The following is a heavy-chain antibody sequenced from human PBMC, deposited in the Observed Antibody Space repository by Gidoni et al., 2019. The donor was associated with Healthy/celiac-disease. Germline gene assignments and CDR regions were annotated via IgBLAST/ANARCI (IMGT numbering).Heavy chain of an antibody. CDR3: ARAKAAAGTEGELDY. CDR1: GFTFSSYA. Sequence: QVQLVESGGGVVQPGRSLILSCSASGFTFSSYAMHWVRQAPGKGLEWVAVISYDGSNKYYADSVKGRFTISRDNSKNTLYLQMNSLRAEDTAVYYCARAKAAAGTEGELDYWGQGTLVTVSS. CDR2: ISYDGSNK. V-gene: IGHV3-30-3*01. D-gene: IGHD6-13*01. J-gene: IGHJ4*02.